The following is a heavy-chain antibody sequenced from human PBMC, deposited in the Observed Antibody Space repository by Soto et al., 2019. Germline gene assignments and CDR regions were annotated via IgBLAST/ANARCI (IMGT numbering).Heavy chain of an antibody. CDR2: TYYRSKWYN. V-gene: IGHV6-1*01. Sequence: QTLSLTCAISGDSVSSNSAAWNWIRQSPSRGLEWLGRTYYRSKWYNDYAVSVKSRITINPDTSKNQFSLQLNSVTPEDTAVYYCARDLGAVAGTYYYMDVWGKGTTVTVSS. J-gene: IGHJ6*03. CDR1: GDSVSSNSAA. D-gene: IGHD6-19*01. CDR3: ARDLGAVAGTYYYMDV.